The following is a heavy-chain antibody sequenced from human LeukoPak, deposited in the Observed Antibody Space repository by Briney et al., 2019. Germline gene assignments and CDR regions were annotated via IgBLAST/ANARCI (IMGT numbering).Heavy chain of an antibody. CDR3: ARSPIGIRGNWFDP. J-gene: IGHJ5*02. CDR2: INPSGGST. D-gene: IGHD1-14*01. Sequence: ASVKVSCKASGGTFSSYAISWVRQAPGQGLEWMGIINPSGGSTSYAQKFQGRVTMTRDTSTSTVYMELSSPRSEDTAVYYCARSPIGIRGNWFDPWGQGTLVTVSS. V-gene: IGHV1-46*01. CDR1: GGTFSSYA.